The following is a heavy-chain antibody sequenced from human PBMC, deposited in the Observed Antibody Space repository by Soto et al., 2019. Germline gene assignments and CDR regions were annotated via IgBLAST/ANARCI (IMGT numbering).Heavy chain of an antibody. CDR2: IGSSGTTV. D-gene: IGHD3-22*01. V-gene: IGHV3-11*01. CDR3: ARGRPITTYNTVWESDY. Sequence: QVQLVESGGDLVKPGGSLRLSCAASGFPFSDYFMSWIRQAPGKGLEWVSYIGSSGTTVFYADSVKGRFTISRDNAKNSLYLQMNSLRVEETAVYYCARGRPITTYNTVWESDYWGQGTLVTVSS. J-gene: IGHJ4*02. CDR1: GFPFSDYF.